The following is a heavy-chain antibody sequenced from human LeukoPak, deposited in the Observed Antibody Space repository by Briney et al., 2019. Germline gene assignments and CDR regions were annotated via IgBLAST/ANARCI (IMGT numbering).Heavy chain of an antibody. CDR1: GGSISSYY. Sequence: SETLSLTCTVSGGSISSYYWSWIRQPAGKGLEWIGRIYTSGSTNYNPSLKSRVTMSVDTSKNQFSLKLGSVTAADTAVYYCAGEAAAGISRYWGQGTLVTVSS. V-gene: IGHV4-4*07. D-gene: IGHD6-13*01. CDR3: AGEAAAGISRY. CDR2: IYTSGST. J-gene: IGHJ4*02.